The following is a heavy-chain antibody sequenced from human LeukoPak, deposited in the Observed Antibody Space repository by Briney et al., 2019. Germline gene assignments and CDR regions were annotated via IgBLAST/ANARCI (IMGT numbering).Heavy chain of an antibody. Sequence: PGGSLRLSCAASRFTFNNYAMTWVRQAPGKGLQWVSSIDPDGVGTSYTDSVKGRFTISRDNSKNTLYLQMNSLRAEDTAVYYCANMADYYDSSGYQYGDAFDIWGQGTMVTVSS. V-gene: IGHV3-23*01. CDR1: RFTFNNYA. D-gene: IGHD3-22*01. CDR3: ANMADYYDSSGYQYGDAFDI. J-gene: IGHJ3*02. CDR2: IDPDGVGT.